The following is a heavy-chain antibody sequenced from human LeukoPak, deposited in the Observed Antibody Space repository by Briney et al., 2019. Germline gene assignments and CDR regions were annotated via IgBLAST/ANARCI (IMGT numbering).Heavy chain of an antibody. CDR2: IYYSGST. CDR3: AGEIAAALFDY. Sequence: SETLSLTCTVSGGSISSYYWSWIRQPPGKGLEWIGYIYYSGSTNYNPSLKSRVTISVDTSKNQFSLKLSSVTAADTAVYYCAGEIAAALFDYWGQGTLVTVSS. J-gene: IGHJ4*02. V-gene: IGHV4-59*12. D-gene: IGHD6-13*01. CDR1: GGSISSYY.